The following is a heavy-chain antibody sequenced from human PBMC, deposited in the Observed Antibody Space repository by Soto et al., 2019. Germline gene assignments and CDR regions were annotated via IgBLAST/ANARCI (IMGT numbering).Heavy chain of an antibody. CDR1: GGSFTSNNW. V-gene: IGHV4-4*02. CDR3: ASRDPGTSVDY. CDR2: IYRTGST. Sequence: SETLSLTCAVSGGSFTSNNWWTWVRQPPGQGLEWIGEIYRTGSTNYNPSLKSRVTISLDKSENQFSLKVTSLTAADTAVYYCASRDPGTSVDYWGEGTLVTVSS. D-gene: IGHD1-7*01. J-gene: IGHJ4*02.